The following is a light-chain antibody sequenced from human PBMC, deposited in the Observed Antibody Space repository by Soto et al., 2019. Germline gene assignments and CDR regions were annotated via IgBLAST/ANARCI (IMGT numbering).Light chain of an antibody. V-gene: IGLV1-44*01. J-gene: IGLJ1*01. CDR3: AAWDDSLSGYV. CDR1: SSNIGSNT. Sequence: QSVLTQPPSASGTPGQRVTISCSGRSSNIGSNTVSWYQHLPGTAPKLLIYINNQRPSGVPDRFSGSKSGTSASLAISGLQSEDGADYYCAAWDDSLSGYVFGTGTKLTVL. CDR2: INN.